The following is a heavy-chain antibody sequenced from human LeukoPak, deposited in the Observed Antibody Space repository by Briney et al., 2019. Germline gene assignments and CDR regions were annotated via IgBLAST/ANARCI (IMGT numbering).Heavy chain of an antibody. CDR2: IYTSWST. V-gene: IGHV4-4*09. D-gene: IGHD4-11*01. CDR1: GGSISSYY. Sequence: KSSETLSLTCTVSGGSISSYYWSWIRQPPGKGLEWIGDIYTSWSTNYNPSLKSRVTISVDTSKNQFSLKLSSVTAADPAVYYCARQAVTGWFDPWGQGTLVTVSS. CDR3: ARQAVTGWFDP. J-gene: IGHJ5*02.